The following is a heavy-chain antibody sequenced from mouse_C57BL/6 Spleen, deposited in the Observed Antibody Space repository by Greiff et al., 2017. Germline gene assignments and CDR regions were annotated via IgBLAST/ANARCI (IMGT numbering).Heavy chain of an antibody. Sequence: VQLQQSGAELVKPGASVKISCKASGYAFSSYWMNWVKQRPGKGLEWIGQIYPGDGDTNYNGKFKGKATLTADKSSSTAYMQLSSRTSEDSAVYFCARKGYYGSSPPWFAYWGQGTLVTVSA. CDR3: ARKGYYGSSPPWFAY. CDR2: IYPGDGDT. CDR1: GYAFSSYW. V-gene: IGHV1-80*01. D-gene: IGHD1-1*01. J-gene: IGHJ3*01.